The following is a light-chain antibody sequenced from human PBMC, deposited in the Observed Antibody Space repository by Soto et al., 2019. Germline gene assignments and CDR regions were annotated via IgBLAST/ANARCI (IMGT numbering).Light chain of an antibody. Sequence: QSALTQPASVSGSPGQSITISCAGTGSDVGSYNLVSWYQHHPGTAPKLIIYEVTKRPSGVSNRFSASKSGNTASLTISGLQAEDDSDYYCGSCELTSNSHVVGSGTKVT. V-gene: IGLV2-23*02. CDR2: EVT. CDR3: GSCELTSNSHV. CDR1: GSDVGSYNL. J-gene: IGLJ1*01.